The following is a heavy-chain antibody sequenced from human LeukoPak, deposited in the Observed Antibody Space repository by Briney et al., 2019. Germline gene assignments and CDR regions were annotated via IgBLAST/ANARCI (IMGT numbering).Heavy chain of an antibody. CDR3: ARVSSSWYCDY. CDR2: INPSGGST. Sequence: ASVKVSCKASGYTFTSYDINWVRQATGQGLEWMGIINPSGGSTSYAQKFQGRVTMTRDMSTSTVYMELSSLRSEDTAVYYCARVSSSWYCDYWGQGTLVTVSS. J-gene: IGHJ4*02. CDR1: GYTFTSYD. V-gene: IGHV1-46*01. D-gene: IGHD6-13*01.